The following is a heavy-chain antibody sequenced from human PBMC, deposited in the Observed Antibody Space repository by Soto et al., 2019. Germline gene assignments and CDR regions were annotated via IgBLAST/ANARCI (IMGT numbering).Heavy chain of an antibody. J-gene: IGHJ4*02. CDR2: ISRSSSTI. D-gene: IGHD6-13*01. CDR1: GFTLSRYS. V-gene: IGHV3-48*01. CDR3: ARALAGGIPDS. Sequence: EVQLVESGGGLVQPGGSLRLSCVASGFTLSRYSMNWVRQAPGKGLEWVSYISRSSSTIYYADSVKGRFTISRDNAENSLYLQMNSLRAEDTAVYYCARALAGGIPDSWGQGTRVTVSS.